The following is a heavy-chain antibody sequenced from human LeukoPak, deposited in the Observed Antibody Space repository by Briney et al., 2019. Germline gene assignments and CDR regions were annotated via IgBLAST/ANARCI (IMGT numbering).Heavy chain of an antibody. CDR2: IVPVIGVT. CDR1: GDTLITHY. CDR3: ARHSSRGHYYDFDF. J-gene: IGHJ4*02. V-gene: IGHV1-69*02. Sequence: SVKVSCKAPGDTLITHYISWVRQAPGQGLEWVGRIVPVIGVTTYAQSLQGRVIITADRSTNTAYMELSSLRFEDSAVYFCARHSSRGHYYDFDFWGQGSLVTVSS. D-gene: IGHD3-22*01.